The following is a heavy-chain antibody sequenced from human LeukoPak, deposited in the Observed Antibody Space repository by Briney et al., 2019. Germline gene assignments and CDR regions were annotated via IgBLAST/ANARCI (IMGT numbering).Heavy chain of an antibody. J-gene: IGHJ5*02. Sequence: PGWSLTLSCPASGFTFSNYWMTWVRQAPGKGLEWVASIKEDGSEKSYVDSVKGRFTISRDNAKNSLFLQMNSLGAEDTAVYYCVRGGSYTFDPWGQGILVTVSS. CDR2: IKEDGSEK. D-gene: IGHD1-26*01. V-gene: IGHV3-7*01. CDR1: GFTFSNYW. CDR3: VRGGSYTFDP.